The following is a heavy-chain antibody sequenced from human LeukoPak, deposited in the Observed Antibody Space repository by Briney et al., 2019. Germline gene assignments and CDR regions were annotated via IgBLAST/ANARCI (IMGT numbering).Heavy chain of an antibody. J-gene: IGHJ3*02. CDR1: GFTFSSYS. D-gene: IGHD3-22*01. V-gene: IGHV3-21*01. CDR3: ARDILRGDYYDSSGYYSGGAFDI. Sequence: KTGGSLRLSCAASGFTFSSYSMNWVRQAPGKGLEWVSSISSSSSYIYYADSVKGRFTISKDDAKKLLYLQMNSLRAEDTAVYYCARDILRGDYYDSSGYYSGGAFDIWGQGTMVTVSS. CDR2: ISSSSSYI.